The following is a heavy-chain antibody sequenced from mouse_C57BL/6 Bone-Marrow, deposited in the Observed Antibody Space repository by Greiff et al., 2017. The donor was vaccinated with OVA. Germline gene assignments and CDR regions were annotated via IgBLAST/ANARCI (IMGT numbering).Heavy chain of an antibody. CDR2: IDPSDSYT. D-gene: IGHD1-1*01. CDR3: ARSCTVVADY. CDR1: GYTFTSYW. Sequence: VQLQQPGAELVMPGASVKLSCKASGYTFTSYWMHWVKQRPGQGLEWIGEIDPSDSYTNYNQKFKGKSTLTVDKSSSTDYMQLSSLTSEDSAVYYCARSCTVVADYWGQGTTLTVSS. J-gene: IGHJ2*01. V-gene: IGHV1-69*01.